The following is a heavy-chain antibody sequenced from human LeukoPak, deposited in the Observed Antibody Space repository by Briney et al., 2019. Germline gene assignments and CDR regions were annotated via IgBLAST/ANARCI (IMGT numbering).Heavy chain of an antibody. CDR2: ISYDGSNK. CDR1: GFTFSSYA. CDR3: ARDGYSGSYKYYFDY. V-gene: IGHV3-30-3*01. Sequence: HPGGSLRLSCAASGFTFSSYAMHWVRQAPGKGLEWVAVISYDGSNKYYADSVKGRFTISRDNSKNTLYLQMNSLRAEDTAVYYCARDGYSGSYKYYFDYWGRGTLVTVSS. D-gene: IGHD1-26*01. J-gene: IGHJ4*02.